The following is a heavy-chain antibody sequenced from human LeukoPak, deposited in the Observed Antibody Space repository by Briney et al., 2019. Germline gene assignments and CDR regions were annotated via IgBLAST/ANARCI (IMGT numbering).Heavy chain of an antibody. J-gene: IGHJ4*02. V-gene: IGHV3-23*01. Sequence: PGGSLRLSCAASGFTLSSYAMSWVRQAPGKGLERVSAISGSGGSTYYADSVKGRFTISRDNSKNTLYLQMNSLRAEDTAVYYCAKGTGFMKGYFDYWGQGTLVTVSS. D-gene: IGHD3/OR15-3a*01. CDR3: AKGTGFMKGYFDY. CDR2: ISGSGGST. CDR1: GFTLSSYA.